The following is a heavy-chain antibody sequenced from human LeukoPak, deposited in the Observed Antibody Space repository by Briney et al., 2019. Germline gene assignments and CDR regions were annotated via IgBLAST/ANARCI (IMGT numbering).Heavy chain of an antibody. CDR3: ARGVSYYGSGSYEDY. Sequence: ASVKVSCKASGYTFTSYGISWVRQAPGQGLEWMGWISAYNGNTNYAQKLQGRVIMTTDTSTSTAYMELRSLRFDDTAVYYCARGVSYYGSGSYEDYWGQGTLVTVSS. D-gene: IGHD3-10*01. V-gene: IGHV1-18*04. CDR1: GYTFTSYG. J-gene: IGHJ4*02. CDR2: ISAYNGNT.